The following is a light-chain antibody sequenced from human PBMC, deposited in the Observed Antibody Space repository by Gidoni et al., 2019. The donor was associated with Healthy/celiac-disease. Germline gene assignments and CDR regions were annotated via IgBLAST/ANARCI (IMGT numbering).Light chain of an antibody. Sequence: DIQLTQSPSSLSASVGDIVTITCHASQDISNYLNWYQQKPGKAPKLLNYDASNLETGVPSRFSGSGSGTDFTVTISSLQTEEIATYYCQQYDKLPPAYTFGQGTKLEIK. CDR3: QQYDKLPPAYT. CDR1: QDISNY. V-gene: IGKV1-33*01. CDR2: DAS. J-gene: IGKJ2*01.